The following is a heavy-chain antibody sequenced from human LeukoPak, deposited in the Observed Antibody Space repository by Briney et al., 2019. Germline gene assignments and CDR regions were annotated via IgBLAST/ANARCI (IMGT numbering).Heavy chain of an antibody. V-gene: IGHV3-23*01. CDR1: GFTFSSDS. CDR2: ISGSGVSA. CDR3: AKDSFSSN. J-gene: IGHJ4*02. Sequence: PGGSLRLSCAASGFTFSSDSMTWVRQAPGKALEWVSTISGSGVSAFYADPVKGRFTISRDNSKNTLYLHMNHLSAEDTAVYYCAKDSFSSNWGQGTLVTVSS.